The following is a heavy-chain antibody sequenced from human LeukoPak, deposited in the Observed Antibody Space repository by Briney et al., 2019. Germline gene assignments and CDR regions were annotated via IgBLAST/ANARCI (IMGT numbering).Heavy chain of an antibody. J-gene: IGHJ4*02. D-gene: IGHD3-9*01. CDR3: AKAEGYDILTGPDY. CDR1: GFTFSSYA. CDR2: IGASGGST. Sequence: GGSLRLSCATSGFTFSSYAMSWVRQAPGKGLEWVSGIGASGGSTYYADSVKGRFTISRDNSKNTLYLQMNSLRTEDTAVYYCAKAEGYDILTGPDYWGQGTLVTVSS. V-gene: IGHV3-23*01.